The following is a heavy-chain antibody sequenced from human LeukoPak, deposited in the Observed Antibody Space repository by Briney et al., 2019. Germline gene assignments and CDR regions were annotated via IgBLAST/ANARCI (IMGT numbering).Heavy chain of an antibody. CDR2: IYRSGTT. V-gene: IGHV4-38-2*01. CDR3: ARGNWNGAGGDF. CDR1: GYSISSGFH. D-gene: IGHD1-1*01. J-gene: IGHJ4*02. Sequence: SETLSLTCVVSGYSISSGFHWGWIRQPPGKGLEWIGSIYRSGTTYYNPSLKSRVTISVDTSKNQFSLKLTSVTAADTAVYYCARGNWNGAGGDFWGQGTLVTVSS.